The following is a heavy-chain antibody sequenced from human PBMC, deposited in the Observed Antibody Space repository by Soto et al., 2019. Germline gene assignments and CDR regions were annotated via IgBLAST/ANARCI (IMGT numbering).Heavy chain of an antibody. CDR1: GYSFISYW. D-gene: IGHD2-15*01. V-gene: IGHV5-51*01. CDR2: FYPGDSTS. J-gene: IGHJ3*01. Sequence: PGESLKISCKTSGYSFISYWVAWVRQLPGKGLEWMGTFYPGDSTSTYSPSFQGQVTISVDTSITTAYLQSNSLKASDTAMYYCARIIGYCRNNDCSWTFDVWGQGTMVTVSS. CDR3: ARIIGYCRNNDCSWTFDV.